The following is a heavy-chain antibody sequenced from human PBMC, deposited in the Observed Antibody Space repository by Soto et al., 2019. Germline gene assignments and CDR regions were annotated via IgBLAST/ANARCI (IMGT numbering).Heavy chain of an antibody. J-gene: IGHJ4*02. D-gene: IGHD3-10*01. V-gene: IGHV3-74*03. CDR1: GITFSNYW. Sequence: EIQLVESGGGLVQPGGSLRLSCAASGITFSNYWMHWARQVPGKGLVWVSHINDDGSSAKFADSVKGRFTISRANATNTGYLQMSSRAVEDPAMNYWGRDANGPIGWGQGDLVTVSS. CDR2: INDDGSSA. CDR3: GRDANGPIG.